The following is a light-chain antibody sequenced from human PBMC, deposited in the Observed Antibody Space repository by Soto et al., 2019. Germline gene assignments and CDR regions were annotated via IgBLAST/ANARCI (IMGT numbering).Light chain of an antibody. Sequence: DIQMTQSPSTLSASVGDIVTITCRASHSVSTWLAWYQQKPGKAPRLLIHKASTLESGVPSRFSGSGFGTKFTLNISSLEADDFATYYCQQYNTYPTWTFGQGTKVEIK. J-gene: IGKJ1*01. V-gene: IGKV1-5*03. CDR1: HSVSTW. CDR2: KAS. CDR3: QQYNTYPTWT.